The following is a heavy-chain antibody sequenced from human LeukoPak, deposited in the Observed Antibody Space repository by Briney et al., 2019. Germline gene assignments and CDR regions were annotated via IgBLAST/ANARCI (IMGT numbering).Heavy chain of an antibody. Sequence: SGGSLRLSCAASGFTFSNYAMSWVRQAPGKGLEWVSSISSSSSYMYYADSVKGRFTISRDNAKNSLYLQMNSLRAEDTAVYYCARDRYYYDPTTPDAFDIWGQGTMVTVSS. V-gene: IGHV3-21*01. J-gene: IGHJ3*02. CDR2: ISSSSSYM. CDR1: GFTFSNYA. D-gene: IGHD3-22*01. CDR3: ARDRYYYDPTTPDAFDI.